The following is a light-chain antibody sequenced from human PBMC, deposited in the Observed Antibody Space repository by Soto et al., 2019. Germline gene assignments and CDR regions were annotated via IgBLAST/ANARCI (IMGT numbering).Light chain of an antibody. CDR3: QQRSNWPT. V-gene: IGKV3-11*01. Sequence: ENVLTQSPGTLSLSPGERATLSCRASQSVRSYLAWYQQKPGQAPRLLIYDASNRATGIPARFSGSGSGTDFTLTISSLEPEDFAVYYCQQRSNWPTFGGGTKVDIK. J-gene: IGKJ4*01. CDR2: DAS. CDR1: QSVRSY.